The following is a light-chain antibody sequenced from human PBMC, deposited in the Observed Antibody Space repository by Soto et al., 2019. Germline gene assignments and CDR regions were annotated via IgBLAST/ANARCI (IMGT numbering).Light chain of an antibody. V-gene: IGLV1-51*01. CDR1: SSNVGKNF. CDR3: GAWDSSLSIGVI. J-gene: IGLJ2*01. Sequence: QSVLTQPPSVSGAPGQRVSISCSGSSSNVGKNFVSWYQHVPGKAPKLLIYDNQQRPSGIPDRFSASKSGTLATLDITGLQTGDEADYYCGAWDSSLSIGVIFGGGTKLTVL. CDR2: DNQ.